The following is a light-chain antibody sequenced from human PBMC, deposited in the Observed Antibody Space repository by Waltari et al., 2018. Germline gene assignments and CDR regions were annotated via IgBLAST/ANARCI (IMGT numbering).Light chain of an antibody. Sequence: EIVMTHSPATLSVSPGESATLSCRASQSVSRNLAWYQQKHGQAPRLLIFGASTRATGIPDRFSGNGSGTDFTLTISSLQSEDFAVYYCQQYDNWPPYTFGQGTKLEIK. CDR3: QQYDNWPPYT. CDR1: QSVSRN. V-gene: IGKV3-15*01. CDR2: GAS. J-gene: IGKJ2*01.